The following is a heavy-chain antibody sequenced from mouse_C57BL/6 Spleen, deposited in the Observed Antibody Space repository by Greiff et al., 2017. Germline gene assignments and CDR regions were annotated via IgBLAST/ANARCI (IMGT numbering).Heavy chain of an antibody. CDR1: GYTFTSYW. J-gene: IGHJ4*01. CDR3: PYYYGSNYAMDY. D-gene: IGHD1-1*01. CDR2: IHPNSGST. Sequence: VKLKQPGAELVKPGASVKLSCKASGYTFTSYWMHWVKQRPGQGLEWIGMIHPNSGSTNYNEKFKSKATLTVDKSSSTAYMQLSSLTSEDSAVYYCPYYYGSNYAMDYWGLGTSVTVSS. V-gene: IGHV1-64*01.